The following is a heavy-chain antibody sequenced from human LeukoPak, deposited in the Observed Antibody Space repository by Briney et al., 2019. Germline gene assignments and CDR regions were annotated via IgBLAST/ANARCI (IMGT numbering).Heavy chain of an antibody. CDR1: GFTFSSYA. V-gene: IGHV3-30-3*01. J-gene: IGHJ5*02. D-gene: IGHD3-10*01. CDR2: ISYDGSNK. CDR3: ARGGSYYGSRNWFGP. Sequence: GGSLRLSCAASGFTFSSYAMHWVRQAPGKGLEWVAVISYDGSNKYYADSVKGRFTISRDNSKNTLYLQMNSLRAEDTAVYYCARGGSYYGSRNWFGPWGQGTLVTVSS.